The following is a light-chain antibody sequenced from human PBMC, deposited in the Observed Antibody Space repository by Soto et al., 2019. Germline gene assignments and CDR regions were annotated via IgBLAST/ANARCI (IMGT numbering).Light chain of an antibody. Sequence: DIVMTQSPATLSVSPGERATLSCRASQSVSNNLAWYQHTPGQAPRRRIEGASTGATGIPASVSGSGSGTDFTLTITSLPSSDFAVYYCHQYNDRPQTFGQGTTVEIK. CDR2: GAS. V-gene: IGKV3-15*01. CDR3: HQYNDRPQT. J-gene: IGKJ1*01. CDR1: QSVSNN.